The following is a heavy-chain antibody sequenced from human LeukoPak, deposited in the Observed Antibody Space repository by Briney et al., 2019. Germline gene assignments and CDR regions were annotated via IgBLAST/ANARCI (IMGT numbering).Heavy chain of an antibody. CDR3: ARPPAIAAAGSFDY. V-gene: IGHV1-2*06. Sequence: PGASVKVCCKASGYTFTGYYMHWVRQAPGQGLEWTGRINPNSGGTNYAQKFQGRVTMTRDTSISTAYMELSRLRSDDTAVYYCARPPAIAAAGSFDYWGQGTLVTVSS. CDR1: GYTFTGYY. D-gene: IGHD6-13*01. CDR2: INPNSGGT. J-gene: IGHJ4*02.